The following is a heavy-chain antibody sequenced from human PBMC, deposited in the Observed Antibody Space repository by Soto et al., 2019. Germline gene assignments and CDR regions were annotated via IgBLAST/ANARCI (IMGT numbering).Heavy chain of an antibody. CDR3: ASSVGAVVIDS. V-gene: IGHV4-59*08. D-gene: IGHD2-15*01. CDR1: AGSIRRYY. CDR2: IYYSGST. Sequence: SETRSLTFAGSAGSIRRYYWGGIGQPPGKGLEWIGYIYYSGSTNYNPSLKSRVTISVDTSKNQFSLKLSSVTAADTAVYYCASSVGAVVIDSWGQGTLVTVS. J-gene: IGHJ4*02.